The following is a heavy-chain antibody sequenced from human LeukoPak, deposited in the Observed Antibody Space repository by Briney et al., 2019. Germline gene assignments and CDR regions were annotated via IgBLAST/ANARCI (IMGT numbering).Heavy chain of an antibody. Sequence: PGGSLRLSCAASGFTFSSYSMNWVRQAPGKGLEWVSSISSSSSYIYYADSVKGRFAISRDNAKNSLYLQMNSLRAEDTAVYYCARVRSSSWRLDYWGQGTLVTVSS. CDR2: ISSSSSYI. V-gene: IGHV3-21*01. CDR1: GFTFSSYS. D-gene: IGHD6-13*01. J-gene: IGHJ4*02. CDR3: ARVRSSSWRLDY.